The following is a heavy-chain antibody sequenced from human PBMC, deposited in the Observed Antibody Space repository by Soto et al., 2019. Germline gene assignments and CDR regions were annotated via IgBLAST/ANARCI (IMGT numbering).Heavy chain of an antibody. CDR2: ISGNNDYK. Sequence: QVQLVESGGGLVKPGGSLRLSSAASGFSFSDYYMSWLRQAQGKGLEWLAYISGNNDYKLYADSVKGRFTISRDTAKKSLFLQMNGLRADDTAVYFFARASEATYYFYYGLDVWGRGTTVTVSS. J-gene: IGHJ6*02. CDR3: ARASEATYYFYYGLDV. D-gene: IGHD3-10*01. CDR1: GFSFSDYY. V-gene: IGHV3-11*06.